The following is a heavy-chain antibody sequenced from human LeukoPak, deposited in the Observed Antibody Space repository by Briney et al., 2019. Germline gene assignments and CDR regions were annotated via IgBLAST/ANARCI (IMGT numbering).Heavy chain of an antibody. D-gene: IGHD4-17*01. CDR3: AKVKTVTKIFDY. Sequence: GGSLRLSCAASGFSFRSYSMNWVRQAPGKGLEWVSYITSGGTTIYYADSVEGRFTVSRDNAKDALYLQMNSLRGEDTAVYYCAKVKTVTKIFDYWGQGTLVTVSS. J-gene: IGHJ4*02. CDR2: ITSGGTTI. V-gene: IGHV3-48*04. CDR1: GFSFRSYS.